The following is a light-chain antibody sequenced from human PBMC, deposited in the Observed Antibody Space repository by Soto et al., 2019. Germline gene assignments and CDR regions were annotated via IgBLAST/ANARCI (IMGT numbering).Light chain of an antibody. V-gene: IGKV3-20*01. Sequence: EIVLTQSPGILSLSPGERATLSCRASQSVSGDYLAWYQQKPGQSPRLLIYGSADRATGIPDRFSGSGSGTDFTLTISRVEPEDFAVYYCQQYGSSPPYTFGQGTKVEIK. CDR2: GSA. CDR1: QSVSGDY. J-gene: IGKJ2*01. CDR3: QQYGSSPPYT.